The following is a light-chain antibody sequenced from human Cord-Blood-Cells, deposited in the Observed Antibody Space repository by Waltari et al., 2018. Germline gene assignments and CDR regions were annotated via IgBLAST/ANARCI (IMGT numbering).Light chain of an antibody. CDR1: QGISNY. V-gene: IGKV1-27*01. CDR2: AAS. CDR3: QKYNSAPFT. J-gene: IGKJ3*01. Sequence: DIQMTQSPSSLSASVGDRVTITCRASQGISNYLAWYQQNPGKVPKLLIYAASTLQSGVPSLFSGRGSVTDFTLTISSLHPEDVATYYYQKYNSAPFTFGPGTKVDIK.